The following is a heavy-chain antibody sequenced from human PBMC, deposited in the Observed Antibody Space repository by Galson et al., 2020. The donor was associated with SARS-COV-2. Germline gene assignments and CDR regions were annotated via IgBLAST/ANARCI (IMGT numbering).Heavy chain of an antibody. Sequence: SVKVSCQASGGTFSSYAISWVRQAPGKGLEWMGGIIPIFGTANYAQKFQGRVTITADESTSTAYMELSSLRSEDPAVYDCARETPGYSYEPYYFDYWGQGTLVTVSS. CDR3: ARETPGYSYEPYYFDY. CDR2: IIPIFGTA. D-gene: IGHD5-18*01. CDR1: GGTFSSYA. J-gene: IGHJ4*02. V-gene: IGHV1-69*13.